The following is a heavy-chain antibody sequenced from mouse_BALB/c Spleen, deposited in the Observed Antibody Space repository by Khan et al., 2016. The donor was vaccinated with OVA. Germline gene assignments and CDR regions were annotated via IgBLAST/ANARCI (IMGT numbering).Heavy chain of an antibody. CDR3: TRGRAY. Sequence: EVQLQESGPSLVKPSQTLSLTCSVTGYSITSDYAWNWIRQFPENKLEWMGYISYSGSTSYTPSLKSRISITRDTSKNQFFLQLNSVTTKDTATYYCTRGRAYWGQGTLVTVAA. CDR1: GYSITSDYA. J-gene: IGHJ3*01. CDR2: ISYSGST. D-gene: IGHD3-3*01. V-gene: IGHV3-2*02.